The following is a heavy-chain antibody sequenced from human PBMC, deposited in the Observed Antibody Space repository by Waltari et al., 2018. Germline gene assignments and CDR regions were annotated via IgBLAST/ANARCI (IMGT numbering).Heavy chain of an antibody. D-gene: IGHD3-3*02. CDR1: GFSFTSYG. CDR2: ISSSGGTV. Sequence: EVQLVEPGRGLVPLCGSLRLSCTPPGFSFTSYGMNWVRQAPGKGRERVSYISSSGGTVYYAYSVKGRFTISRDNAKNSLYLQMNSLRAEDTAADYCAREPISHGIDYWGQGTLVTVSS. V-gene: IGHV3-48*03. J-gene: IGHJ4*02. CDR3: AREPISHGIDY.